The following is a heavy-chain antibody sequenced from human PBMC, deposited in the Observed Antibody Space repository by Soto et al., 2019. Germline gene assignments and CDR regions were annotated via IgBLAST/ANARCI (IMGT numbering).Heavy chain of an antibody. V-gene: IGHV3-23*01. Sequence: EVQLLESGGGLVQPGGSLRLSCEASGFTFSSYAMSWVRQAPGKGLEWVSAISGSGGSTYYADSVKGRFTISRDNSKNSLYLQMNSLRAVDTAVYYCAKHEHSSGYYFHYWGQGTLVTVSS. CDR2: ISGSGGST. CDR3: AKHEHSSGYYFHY. J-gene: IGHJ4*02. CDR1: GFTFSSYA. D-gene: IGHD3-22*01.